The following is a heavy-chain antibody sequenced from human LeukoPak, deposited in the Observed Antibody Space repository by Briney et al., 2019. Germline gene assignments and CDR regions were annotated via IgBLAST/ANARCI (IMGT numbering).Heavy chain of an antibody. Sequence: SETLSLTCTVSGGSISSSSYYWGWIRQPPGKGLEWIGSIYYSGSTYYNPSLKSRVTISVDTSKNQFSLKLSSVTAADTAVYYCARSGYSYGTDYWGQGTLVTVSS. J-gene: IGHJ4*02. CDR1: GGSISSSSYY. D-gene: IGHD5-18*01. CDR3: ARSGYSYGTDY. V-gene: IGHV4-39*07. CDR2: IYYSGST.